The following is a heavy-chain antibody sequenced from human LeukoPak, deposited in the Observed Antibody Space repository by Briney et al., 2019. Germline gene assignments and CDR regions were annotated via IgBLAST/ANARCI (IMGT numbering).Heavy chain of an antibody. J-gene: IGHJ3*02. Sequence: ASVKVSCKASGYTFTGYYMHWVRQAPGRGLEWMGRINPSSGGTNYAQKFQGRVTMTRDTSISTAYMELSRLRSDDTAVYYCARDPGYSSADDAFDIWGQGTMVTVSS. D-gene: IGHD6-19*01. V-gene: IGHV1-2*06. CDR2: INPSSGGT. CDR3: ARDPGYSSADDAFDI. CDR1: GYTFTGYY.